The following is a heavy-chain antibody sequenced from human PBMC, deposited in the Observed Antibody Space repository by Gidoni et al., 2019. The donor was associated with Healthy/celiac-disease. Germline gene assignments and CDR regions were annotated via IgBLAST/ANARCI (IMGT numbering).Heavy chain of an antibody. CDR1: GGSISSSSYY. CDR2: IYYSGST. V-gene: IGHV4-39*01. CDR3: ARPYYYYYYYMDV. Sequence: QLQLQESGPGLVKPSETLSLTCTVPGGSISSSSYYWGGSRQPPGKGLEWIGSIYYSGSTYYNPSLKSRVTISVDTSKNQFSLKLSSVTPADTAVYYCARPYYYYYYYMDVWGKGTTVTVSS. J-gene: IGHJ6*03.